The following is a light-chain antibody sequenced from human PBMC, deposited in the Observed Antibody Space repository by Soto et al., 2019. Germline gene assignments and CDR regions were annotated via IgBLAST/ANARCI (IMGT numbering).Light chain of an antibody. Sequence: QAVVTQPPSVSAAPGQKVTISCSGSSSNIANNFVSWYQQLPGTAPKLLIYENYKRPSGIPDRFSGSKSGTSATLGITGLQTGDEADYYCGSWDSSLSAVVFGGGTKLTVL. CDR1: SSNIANNF. V-gene: IGLV1-51*02. J-gene: IGLJ2*01. CDR3: GSWDSSLSAVV. CDR2: ENY.